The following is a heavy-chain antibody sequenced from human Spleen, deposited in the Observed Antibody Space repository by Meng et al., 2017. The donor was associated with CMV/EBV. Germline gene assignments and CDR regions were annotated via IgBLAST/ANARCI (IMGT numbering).Heavy chain of an antibody. V-gene: IGHV6-1*01. CDR2: TYYRSKWYN. J-gene: IGHJ6*02. Sequence: SCAISGDSVSSNSAAWNWIRQSPSRGLEWLGRTYYRSKWYNDYAVSVKSRITINPDTSKNQFSLQLNSVTPEDTAVYYCARDLWYCSSTSCYDPPYYYYYGMDVWGQGTTVTVSS. CDR1: GDSVSSNSAA. CDR3: ARDLWYCSSTSCYDPPYYYYYGMDV. D-gene: IGHD2-2*01.